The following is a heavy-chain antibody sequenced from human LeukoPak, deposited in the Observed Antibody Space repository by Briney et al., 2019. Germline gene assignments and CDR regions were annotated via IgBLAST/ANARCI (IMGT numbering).Heavy chain of an antibody. J-gene: IGHJ4*02. CDR1: GFTVSSTY. CDR2: IYSGGST. CDR3: ARVLLWFGDPGYFDY. D-gene: IGHD3-10*01. Sequence: GGSLRLSCAGSGFTVSSTYMSWVRQAPGKGLEWVSVIYSGGSTYYADSVKGRFTISRDNSKNTLYLQMNSLRAEDTAVYYCARVLLWFGDPGYFDYWGQGTLVTVSS. V-gene: IGHV3-53*01.